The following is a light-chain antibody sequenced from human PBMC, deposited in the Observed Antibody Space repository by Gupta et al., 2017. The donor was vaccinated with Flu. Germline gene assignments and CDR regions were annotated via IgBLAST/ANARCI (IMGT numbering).Light chain of an antibody. CDR2: GSN. Sequence: QSVLAQPPSASGTPGQRVTISCSGSTSNIGTNTVNWYQQVPVTSPKLLIYGSNQRPSGVPDRFAGSKSGTSASLAISGLQSEDEAEYYCAAWDDSLNGHYVFGTGTKVTVL. V-gene: IGLV1-44*01. CDR3: AAWDDSLNGHYV. J-gene: IGLJ1*01. CDR1: TSNIGTNT.